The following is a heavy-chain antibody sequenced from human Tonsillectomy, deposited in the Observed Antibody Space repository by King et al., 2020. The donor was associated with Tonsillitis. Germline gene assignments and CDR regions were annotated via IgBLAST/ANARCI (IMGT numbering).Heavy chain of an antibody. V-gene: IGHV1-2*02. CDR3: ARDVGRSGYYWYFDL. D-gene: IGHD1-26*01. Sequence: QLVQSGAEVKTPGASVKVSCKASGYTFGNFYIHWVRQAPGQGPEWMGLINPKRGVTNYAQNFQGRVTLTRDTSITTVYMELSSLRSDDTAVYYCARDVGRSGYYWYFDLWGRGTLVTASS. CDR1: GYTFGNFY. J-gene: IGHJ2*01. CDR2: INPKRGVT.